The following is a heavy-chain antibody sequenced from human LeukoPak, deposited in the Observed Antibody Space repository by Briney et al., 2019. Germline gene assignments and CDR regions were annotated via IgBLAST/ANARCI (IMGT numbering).Heavy chain of an antibody. J-gene: IGHJ4*02. D-gene: IGHD5-24*01. CDR1: GFTFSSYA. CDR3: AKDMDVSIYGYNFDY. CDR2: ISGSGGST. V-gene: IGHV3-23*01. Sequence: GGSLRLSCAASGFTFSSYAMSWVRQAPGTGLEWVSVISGSGGSTVHADSAKGRFTISRDNSKNTLYLQMNSLRAEDTAVYYCAKDMDVSIYGYNFDYWGQGTLVTVSS.